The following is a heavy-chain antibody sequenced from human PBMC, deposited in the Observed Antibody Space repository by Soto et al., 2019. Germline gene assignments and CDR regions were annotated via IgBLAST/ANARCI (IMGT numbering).Heavy chain of an antibody. V-gene: IGHV4-4*02. D-gene: IGHD5-12*01. CDR2: IYHSGST. CDR3: ARRRVIVATIPVPVYFDY. J-gene: IGHJ4*02. Sequence: SETLSLTCAVSGGSISSSNWWSWVRQPPGKGLEWIGEIYHSGSTNYNPSLKSRVTISVDKSKNQFSLKLSSVTAADTAVYYCARRRVIVATIPVPVYFDYWGQGTLVTVSS. CDR1: GGSISSSNW.